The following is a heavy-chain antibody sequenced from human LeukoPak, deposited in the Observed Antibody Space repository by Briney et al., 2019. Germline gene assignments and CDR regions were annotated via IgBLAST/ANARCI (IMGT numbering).Heavy chain of an antibody. V-gene: IGHV1-2*06. J-gene: IGHJ4*02. D-gene: IGHD6-13*01. CDR2: INPNSGGT. CDR1: GCTFTDYY. Sequence: ASVKVSCKTSGCTFTDYYIHWVRQAPGQGLEWMGHINPNSGGTNYAQRFQGRATMTRDTSINTAYMELSSLRSDDTAVYYCARDHLAAAGSGGWGQGTLVTVSS. CDR3: ARDHLAAAGSGG.